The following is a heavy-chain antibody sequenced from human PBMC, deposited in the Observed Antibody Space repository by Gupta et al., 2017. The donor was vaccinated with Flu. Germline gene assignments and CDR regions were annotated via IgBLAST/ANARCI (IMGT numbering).Heavy chain of an antibody. J-gene: IGHJ4*02. D-gene: IGHD2-2*01. V-gene: IGHV3-30*04. CDR3: ANALNNAWHNFNF. CDR1: GFTFTDYA. Sequence: QVQLVESGGGEVGPGMSLRLSCATSGFTFTDYAIHWVRQAPGKELEWVAIVSYDGHARYYAGSVRGRFTVSRDNSKNTVYLQMDSLGPEDTATYYCANALNNAWHNFNFWGQGTQVTVSS. CDR2: VSYDGHAR.